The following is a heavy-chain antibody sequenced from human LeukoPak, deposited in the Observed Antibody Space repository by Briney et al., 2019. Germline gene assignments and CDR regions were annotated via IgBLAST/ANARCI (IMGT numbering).Heavy chain of an antibody. Sequence: HPGGSLRLSCAASGFTFSSYWMHWVRQAPGKGLVWVSRINSDGISTSYADSVKGRFTISRDNAKNSLYLQMNSLRAEDTAVYYCASSGYSYYDPPGYWGQGTLVTVSS. CDR3: ASSGYSYYDPPGY. CDR1: GFTFSSYW. V-gene: IGHV3-74*01. J-gene: IGHJ4*02. CDR2: INSDGIST. D-gene: IGHD5-18*01.